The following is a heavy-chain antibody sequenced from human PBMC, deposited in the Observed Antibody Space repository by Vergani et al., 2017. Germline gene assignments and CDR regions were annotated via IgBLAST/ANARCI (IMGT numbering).Heavy chain of an antibody. CDR3: ARDQVPAAIRLNVGNYMDV. CDR2: ISGSGGST. D-gene: IGHD2-2*02. J-gene: IGHJ6*03. Sequence: EVQLLESGGDLVQPGGSLRLSCAASGFTFNHYAMNWVRQAPGKGLEWVSGISGSGGSTYYAGSVKGRFTISRDSSKNTLYLQMSSLRAEDTAVYYCARDQVPAAIRLNVGNYMDVWGKGSTVIVSS. CDR1: GFTFNHYA. V-gene: IGHV3-23*01.